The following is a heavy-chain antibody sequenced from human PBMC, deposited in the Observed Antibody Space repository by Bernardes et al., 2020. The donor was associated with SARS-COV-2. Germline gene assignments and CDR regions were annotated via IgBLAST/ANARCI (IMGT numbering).Heavy chain of an antibody. CDR1: GYTFSTYY. CDR2: INPSGGST. J-gene: IGHJ4*02. Sequence: ASVKVSCKASGYTFSTYYIHWVRQAPGQGLEWMGGINPSGGSTGYAQKLQGRVSMTRDPSTSTVYMELSSLRSEDTAVYYCARGTYYYDSSGYSTSSLFDLWGQGSLVTVSS. CDR3: ARGTYYYDSSGYSTSSLFDL. D-gene: IGHD3-22*01. V-gene: IGHV1-46*01.